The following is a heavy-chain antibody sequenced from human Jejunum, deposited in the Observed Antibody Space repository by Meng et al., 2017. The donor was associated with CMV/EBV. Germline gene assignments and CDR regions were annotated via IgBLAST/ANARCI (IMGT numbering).Heavy chain of an antibody. Sequence: FNPYAIHWVRQAPGKGLGWVSVFSYDGRNKFYADSVRGRFIIHRDNSSNTLFLQMNNLRPEDSAVYYCARAVAAYKYFYYGRDVWGQGTTVTVSS. CDR2: FSYDGRNK. J-gene: IGHJ6*02. V-gene: IGHV3-30*04. D-gene: IGHD6-19*01. CDR1: FNPYA. CDR3: ARAVAAYKYFYYGRDV.